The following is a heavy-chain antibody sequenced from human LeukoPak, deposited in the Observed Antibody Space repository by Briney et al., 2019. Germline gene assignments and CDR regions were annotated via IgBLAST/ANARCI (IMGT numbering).Heavy chain of an antibody. CDR1: GGSFSGYY. Sequence: SETLSLTCAVYGGSFSGYYWSWIRQPPGKGLEWIGEINHSGSTNYNPSLKSRVTISVDTSKNQFSLKLSSVTAADTAVCYCASRKGIVVVPAATLPAFDIWGQGTMVTVSS. D-gene: IGHD2-2*01. CDR3: ASRKGIVVVPAATLPAFDI. J-gene: IGHJ3*02. V-gene: IGHV4-34*01. CDR2: INHSGST.